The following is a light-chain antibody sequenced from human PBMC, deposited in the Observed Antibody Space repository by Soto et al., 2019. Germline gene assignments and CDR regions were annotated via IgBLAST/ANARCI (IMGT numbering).Light chain of an antibody. Sequence: DIQLTQSPSFLSPSIGESVAITGRASQVISTSLAWYQVKPGKAPKLLIYAASTLESGVPSRFSATVSGTEFSLTITSLQPEDFATYYCQQLFDSPITFGQGTRLEI. V-gene: IGKV1-9*01. CDR1: QVISTS. CDR3: QQLFDSPIT. J-gene: IGKJ5*01. CDR2: AAS.